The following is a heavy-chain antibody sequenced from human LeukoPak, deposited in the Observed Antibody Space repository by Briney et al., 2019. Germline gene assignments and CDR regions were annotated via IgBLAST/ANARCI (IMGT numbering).Heavy chain of an antibody. CDR2: ISSSGNFI. Sequence: GGYLRLSCAASGFTFSTYIMNWVRQAPGKGLEWVSSISSSGNFIYYTDSVKGRFTISRDNAKNSLYLQMNSLRAEDTAVYYCARENPQLYSSGWFDYWGQGTLVTVSS. CDR3: ARENPQLYSSGWFDY. CDR1: GFTFSTYI. J-gene: IGHJ4*02. V-gene: IGHV3-21*01. D-gene: IGHD6-19*01.